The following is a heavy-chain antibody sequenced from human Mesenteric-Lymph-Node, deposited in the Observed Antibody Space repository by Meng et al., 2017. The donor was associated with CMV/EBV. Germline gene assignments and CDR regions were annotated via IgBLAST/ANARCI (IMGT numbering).Heavy chain of an antibody. V-gene: IGHV4-39*07. J-gene: IGHJ4*02. D-gene: IGHD2-2*01. CDR2: IYTSGST. CDR1: GASISSNTYS. Sequence: SETLSLTCTVSGASISSNTYSWGWLRQSPEKGLEWIGTIYTSGSTYYNPSLKSRVTMSLDASSNHFSLKMTSLTAADTAVYYCARGLGVVVPAAPRVYFDYWGQGTLVTVSS. CDR3: ARGLGVVVPAAPRVYFDY.